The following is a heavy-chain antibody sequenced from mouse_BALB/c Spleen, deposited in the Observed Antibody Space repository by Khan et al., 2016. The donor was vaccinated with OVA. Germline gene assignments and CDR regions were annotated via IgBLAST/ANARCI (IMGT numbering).Heavy chain of an antibody. CDR1: GFTFSSYG. V-gene: IGHV5-6*01. J-gene: IGHJ3*01. Sequence: EVELVESGGDLVKPGGSLKLSCAASGFTFSSYGMSLVRHTPDKRLEWVATISSDGSYTYYPDSVKGRFTISRDNVKNTLYLQMSSLKSEATAMYYWASHLTGSFAYWGQGTLVTGFA. CDR2: ISSDGSYT. D-gene: IGHD4-1*01. CDR3: ASHLTGSFAY.